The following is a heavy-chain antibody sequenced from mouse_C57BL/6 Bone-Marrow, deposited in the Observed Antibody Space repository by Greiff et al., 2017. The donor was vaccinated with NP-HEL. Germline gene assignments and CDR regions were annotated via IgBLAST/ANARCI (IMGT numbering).Heavy chain of an antibody. J-gene: IGHJ4*01. Sequence: QVQLKESGPGLVAPSQSLSITCTVSGFSLTSYGVHWVRQPPGKGLEWLVVIWSDGSTTYNSALNSRLSISKDNSKSQVFLKMNSLQTDDTAMYYCARHTAQATRRDYYAMDYWGQGTSVTVSS. D-gene: IGHD3-2*02. V-gene: IGHV2-6-1*01. CDR3: ARHTAQATRRDYYAMDY. CDR1: GFSLTSYG. CDR2: IWSDGST.